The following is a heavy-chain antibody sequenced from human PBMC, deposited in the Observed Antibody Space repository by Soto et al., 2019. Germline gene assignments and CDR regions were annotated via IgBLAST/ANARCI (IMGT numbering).Heavy chain of an antibody. CDR2: MSPSSGNT. J-gene: IGHJ6*02. V-gene: IGHV1-8*01. CDR3: ARVGGQLFGDHGMDV. Sequence: QVQLVQSGAEVKKPGASVKVSCKASGYTFTTYEINWVRQVPGQGLEWMGWMSPSSGNTGYVDQFRGRVTMTSNTSITTAYMELSSLRSEDTAVYYFARVGGQLFGDHGMDVWGQGTTVTVSS. D-gene: IGHD3-10*01. CDR1: GYTFTTYE.